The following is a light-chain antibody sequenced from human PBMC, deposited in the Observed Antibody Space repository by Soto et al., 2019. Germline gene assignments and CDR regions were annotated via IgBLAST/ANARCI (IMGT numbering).Light chain of an antibody. CDR3: HHYESYPWT. CDR2: DAS. V-gene: IGKV1-5*01. Sequence: DIQMTQSPSTLSASVGDTVTITCRASQGISSWLGWYQFKPGKAPKLLIYDASHLEGGVPSRFSGSGSGTDFTLTISSLQPDDFAIYFFHHYESYPWTFGQGTQV. J-gene: IGKJ1*01. CDR1: QGISSW.